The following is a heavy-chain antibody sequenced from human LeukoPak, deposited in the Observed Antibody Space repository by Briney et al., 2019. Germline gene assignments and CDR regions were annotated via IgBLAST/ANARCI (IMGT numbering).Heavy chain of an antibody. J-gene: IGHJ4*02. Sequence: GGYLRLSCAASGFTFSSYAMHWVRQAPGKGLEWVAVISYDGSNKYYADSVKGRFTISRDNSKNTLYLQMNSLRAEDTAVYYCARAGITMIVVPIGYFDYWGQGTLVTVSS. D-gene: IGHD3-22*01. CDR2: ISYDGSNK. CDR3: ARAGITMIVVPIGYFDY. V-gene: IGHV3-30-3*01. CDR1: GFTFSSYA.